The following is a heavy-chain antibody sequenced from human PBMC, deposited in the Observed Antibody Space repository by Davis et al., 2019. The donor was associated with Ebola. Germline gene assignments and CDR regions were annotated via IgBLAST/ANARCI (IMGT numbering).Heavy chain of an antibody. CDR1: GFTFNNYW. V-gene: IGHV3-7*03. CDR2: INEDGSDK. D-gene: IGHD3-16*01. Sequence: PGGSLRLSCEASGFTFNNYWMSWVRQAPGKGLEWVANINEDGSDKNYLDSVKGRFTISRDNAKNSLYLQMNSLRDEDTAVYYCASMLWGGGFDIWGQGTTVTVPS. J-gene: IGHJ3*02. CDR3: ASMLWGGGFDI.